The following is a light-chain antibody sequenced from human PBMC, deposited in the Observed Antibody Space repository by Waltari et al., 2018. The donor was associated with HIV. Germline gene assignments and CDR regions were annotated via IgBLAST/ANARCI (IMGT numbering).Light chain of an antibody. CDR3: GSYAGSNAYV. J-gene: IGLJ1*01. CDR2: EVS. V-gene: IGLV2-23*02. Sequence: QSALTQPASVSGSPGQSITISCTGTSNDVWYYNLVSWYQQDPGKAPKVMFYEVSKRPSGVSIRFSGSKSGNTASLTISGLQAEDEADYYCGSYAGSNAYVFGIGTKVTVL. CDR1: SNDVWYYNL.